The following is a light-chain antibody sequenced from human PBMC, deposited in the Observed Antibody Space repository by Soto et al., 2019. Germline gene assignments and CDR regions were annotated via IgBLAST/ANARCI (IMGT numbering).Light chain of an antibody. V-gene: IGKV3-11*01. J-gene: IGKJ5*01. CDR3: QQRSNWPPLIS. CDR1: QSVTTY. Sequence: EIVLTQSPDTLSLSPGERATLSCRASQSVTTYLAWYQQKPGQAPRLLIYDASNRATGIPARFSGSGSGTDFTLTISSLESEDFAVYYCQQRSNWPPLISFGQGTRLEIK. CDR2: DAS.